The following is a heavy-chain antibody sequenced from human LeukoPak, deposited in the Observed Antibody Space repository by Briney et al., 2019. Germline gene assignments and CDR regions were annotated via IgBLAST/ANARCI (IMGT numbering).Heavy chain of an antibody. J-gene: IGHJ6*02. V-gene: IGHV4-59*12. CDR1: GGSISTYY. CDR2: IHYSGST. Sequence: SETLSLTCAISGGSISTYYWNWIRQPPGRGLEWIGHIHYSGSTNYNPSLKSRVTISVDTSKNQFSLKLSSVTAADTAVYYCARDLGGSYYIPYYYGMDVWGQGTTVTVSS. D-gene: IGHD1-26*01. CDR3: ARDLGGSYYIPYYYGMDV.